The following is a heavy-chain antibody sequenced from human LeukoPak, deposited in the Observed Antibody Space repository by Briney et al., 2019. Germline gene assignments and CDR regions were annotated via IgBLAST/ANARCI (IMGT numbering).Heavy chain of an antibody. J-gene: IGHJ6*02. Sequence: SGPALVKPTQTLTLTCTFSGFSLSTSRMCVSWIRQPPGKALEWLARIDWDDDKYYSTSLKTRLTISKNTSKNQVVLTMTNMDPVDTATYYCARIRRYYDSSGYSYGMDVWGQGTTVTVSS. D-gene: IGHD3-22*01. CDR2: IDWDDDK. CDR3: ARIRRYYDSSGYSYGMDV. V-gene: IGHV2-70*11. CDR1: GFSLSTSRMC.